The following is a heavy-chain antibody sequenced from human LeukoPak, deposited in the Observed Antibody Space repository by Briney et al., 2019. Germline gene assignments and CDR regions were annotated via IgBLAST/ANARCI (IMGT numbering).Heavy chain of an antibody. CDR2: IYYSGTP. D-gene: IGHD1-26*01. CDR3: ARLTVGVNYYFDY. CDR1: GGSTSSNY. V-gene: IGHV4-59*08. Sequence: PSETLSLTCTVSGGSTSSNYWSWIRQPPGQGLEWIGYIYYSGTPKYNPSLKSRVTISVVTSKNQFSLKLTSVTAADTAVYYCARLTVGVNYYFDYWGQGTLVTVSS. J-gene: IGHJ4*02.